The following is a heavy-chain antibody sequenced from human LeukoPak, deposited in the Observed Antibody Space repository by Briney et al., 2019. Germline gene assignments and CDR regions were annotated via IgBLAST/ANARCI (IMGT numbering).Heavy chain of an antibody. V-gene: IGHV3-33*06. Sequence: PAGSLRLSCAASGFTFSSYGMHWVRQAPGKGLEWVAVIWYDGSNKYYADSVKCRFTISRDNSKNTLYLQMNSLRAEDTAVYYSAKDLFRDGYHYYIDVWGKGTTVTVSS. J-gene: IGHJ6*03. D-gene: IGHD2-21*01. CDR1: GFTFSSYG. CDR2: IWYDGSNK. CDR3: AKDLFRDGYHYYIDV.